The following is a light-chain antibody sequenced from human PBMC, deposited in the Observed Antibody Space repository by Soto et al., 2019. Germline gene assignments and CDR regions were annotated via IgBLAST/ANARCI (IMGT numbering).Light chain of an antibody. Sequence: EIVLTQSPATLSLSPGERATLSCRASQSVYSYLFCYQQKPGLAPRLLIYDASKRAIGIPARFSGSGSGTDFTLTISSLEPEDFAVYYCQHRSIWPVSFGQGTRLEIK. CDR1: QSVYSY. CDR3: QHRSIWPVS. V-gene: IGKV3-11*01. J-gene: IGKJ5*01. CDR2: DAS.